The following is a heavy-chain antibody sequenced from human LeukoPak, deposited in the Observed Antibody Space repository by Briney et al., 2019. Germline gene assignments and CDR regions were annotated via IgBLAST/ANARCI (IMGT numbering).Heavy chain of an antibody. V-gene: IGHV4-30-2*01. CDR1: DDSISSGTYY. CDR3: ARVGDEYYFDY. D-gene: IGHD2-21*01. CDR2: ISHSGST. J-gene: IGHJ4*02. Sequence: PSQTLSLACTVSDDSISSGTYYWTWIRQPPGKGLEWIGYISHSGSTYYNPSLKSRVTISVDTSKNQFSLKLSSVTAADTAVYYCARVGDEYYFDYWGQGTLVTVSS.